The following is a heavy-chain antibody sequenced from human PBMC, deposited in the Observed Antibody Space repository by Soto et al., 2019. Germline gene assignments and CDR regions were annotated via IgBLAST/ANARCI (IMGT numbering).Heavy chain of an antibody. CDR3: ARDLPPPDY. J-gene: IGHJ4*02. Sequence: GASVKVSCKASGYTFTSYAIHWVRQAPGQRLEWMGWINAGNGNTKYAQKLQGRVTMTTDTSTSTAYMELRSLRSDDTAVYYCARDLPPPDYWGQGTLVTVSS. V-gene: IGHV1-3*01. CDR2: INAGNGNT. CDR1: GYTFTSYA.